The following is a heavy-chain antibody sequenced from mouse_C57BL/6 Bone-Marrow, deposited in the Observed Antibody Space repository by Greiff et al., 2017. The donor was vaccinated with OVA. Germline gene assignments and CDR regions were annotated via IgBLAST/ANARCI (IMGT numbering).Heavy chain of an antibody. J-gene: IGHJ3*01. V-gene: IGHV1-80*01. CDR1: GYAFSSYW. CDR2: IYPGDGDT. Sequence: QVQLQQSGAELVKPGASVKISCKASGYAFSSYWMNWVKQRPGKGLEWIGQIYPGDGDTNYNGKFKGKATLTADKSSSTAYMQLSSLTSEDSAVYFCARVGYYGSSPFAYWGQGTLVTVSA. CDR3: ARVGYYGSSPFAY. D-gene: IGHD1-1*01.